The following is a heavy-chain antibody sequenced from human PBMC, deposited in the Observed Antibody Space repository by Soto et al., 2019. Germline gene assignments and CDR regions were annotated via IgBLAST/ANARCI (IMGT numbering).Heavy chain of an antibody. CDR3: ARGPSYYYGSGSYYLGF. CDR1: GASFNNYY. CDR2: INHSGST. D-gene: IGHD3-10*01. V-gene: IGHV4-34*01. Sequence: SETLSLTCAVYGASFNNYYWSWIRQPPGKGLEWIGEINHSGSTNYNPSLKSRVTISADTSKNQFSLKLSSVTAADTAVYYCARGPSYYYGSGSYYLGFWGQGTLVTVSS. J-gene: IGHJ4*02.